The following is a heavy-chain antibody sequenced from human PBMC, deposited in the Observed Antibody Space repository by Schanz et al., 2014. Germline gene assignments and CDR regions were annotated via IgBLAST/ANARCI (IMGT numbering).Heavy chain of an antibody. J-gene: IGHJ3*01. CDR1: GFTFSSYA. CDR2: ISSSSSTI. Sequence: EVQLLESGGGLVQPGGSLRLSCAASGFTFSSYAMSWVRQAPGKGLEWVSYISSSSSTIYYADSVKGRFTISRDNAKNSLYLQMNSLRDEDTAVYYCARDTLWFGDINDAFDVWGHGTMVTVS. D-gene: IGHD3-10*01. CDR3: ARDTLWFGDINDAFDV. V-gene: IGHV3-48*02.